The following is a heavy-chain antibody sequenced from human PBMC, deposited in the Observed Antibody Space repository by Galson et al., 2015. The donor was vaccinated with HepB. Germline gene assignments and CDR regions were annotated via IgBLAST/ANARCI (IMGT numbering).Heavy chain of an antibody. D-gene: IGHD1-1*01. CDR1: GFTFSNAW. CDR3: TTTGLERLPLDAFDI. CDR2: IKSKTDGGTT. Sequence: SLRLSCAASGFTFSNAWMSWVRQAPGKGLEWVGRIKSKTDGGTTDYAAPVKGRFTISRDDSKNTLYLQMNSLKTEDTAVYYCTTTGLERLPLDAFDIWGQGTMVTVSS. V-gene: IGHV3-15*01. J-gene: IGHJ3*02.